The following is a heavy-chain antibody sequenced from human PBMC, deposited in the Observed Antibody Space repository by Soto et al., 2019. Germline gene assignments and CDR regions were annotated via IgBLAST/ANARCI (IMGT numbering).Heavy chain of an antibody. CDR1: GGTFSDYG. CDR3: ARGWDHYDSSGLLTWFDP. Sequence: QVQLVQSGAEVKKPGSSVKVSCKASGGTFSDYGISWVRQAPGQGLEWMGGLIPIFGTSNYAQKCQGRVTITADESTSTAYMELSSLTSEDTAVYYCARGWDHYDSSGLLTWFDPWGQGTLVTVSS. D-gene: IGHD3-22*01. V-gene: IGHV1-69*01. CDR2: LIPIFGTS. J-gene: IGHJ5*02.